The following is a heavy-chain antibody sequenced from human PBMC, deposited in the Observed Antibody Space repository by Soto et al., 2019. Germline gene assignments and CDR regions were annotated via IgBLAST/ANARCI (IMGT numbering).Heavy chain of an antibody. V-gene: IGHV3-23*01. Sequence: EVHLLESGGGLLQPGGSLRLSCVASGFTFRTYAVAWIGQAPGRGLEWVSVIGADGDGIQYADPVEGRFTISRDNSQSSLYLQMNSLRAEDTAVYYCAKYSTTAASRYFDLWGQGTLVTVAS. J-gene: IGHJ4*02. CDR3: AKYSTTAASRYFDL. CDR2: IGADGDGI. D-gene: IGHD1-1*01. CDR1: GFTFRTYA.